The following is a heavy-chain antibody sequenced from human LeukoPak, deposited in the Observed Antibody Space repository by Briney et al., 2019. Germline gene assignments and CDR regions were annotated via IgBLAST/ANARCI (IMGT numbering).Heavy chain of an antibody. J-gene: IGHJ5*02. Sequence: ASVKVSCKASGYTFTSYDINWVRQATGQGLEWMGWMNPNSGNTGYAQKFQGRVTMTRNTSISTAYMELSSLRSEDTAVYYCARLGSSSWRAWFDPWGQGTLVTVSS. CDR1: GYTFTSYD. CDR3: ARLGSSSWRAWFDP. CDR2: MNPNSGNT. D-gene: IGHD6-13*01. V-gene: IGHV1-8*01.